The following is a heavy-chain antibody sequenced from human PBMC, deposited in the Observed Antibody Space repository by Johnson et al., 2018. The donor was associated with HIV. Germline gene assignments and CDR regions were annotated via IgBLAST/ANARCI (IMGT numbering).Heavy chain of an antibody. CDR1: GFTFSSYA. D-gene: IGHD3-16*01. Sequence: VQLVESGGGVVQPGRSLRLSCAASGFTFSSYAMSWVRQAPGKGLEWVSAISGSCGSTYYADSVKGRFTISRDNSKNTLYLQLNSLRAEDTAVYYCAKVGDSPDAFDIWGQGTMVTVSS. CDR2: ISGSCGST. J-gene: IGHJ3*02. CDR3: AKVGDSPDAFDI. V-gene: IGHV3-23*04.